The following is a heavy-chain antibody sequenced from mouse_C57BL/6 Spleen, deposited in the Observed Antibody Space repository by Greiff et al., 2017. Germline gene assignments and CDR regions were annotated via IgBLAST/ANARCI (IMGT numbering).Heavy chain of an antibody. D-gene: IGHD2-5*01. Sequence: VQLQQPGAELVKPGASVKLSCKASGYTFTSYWMHWVKQRPGQGLEWIGMIQPNSGSTNYNEKFKSKATLTVDKSSSTAYMQLSSLTSEDSAVYYCARGDSNYGYFDVWGTGTTVTVSS. V-gene: IGHV1-64*01. CDR1: GYTFTSYW. CDR2: IQPNSGST. J-gene: IGHJ1*03. CDR3: ARGDSNYGYFDV.